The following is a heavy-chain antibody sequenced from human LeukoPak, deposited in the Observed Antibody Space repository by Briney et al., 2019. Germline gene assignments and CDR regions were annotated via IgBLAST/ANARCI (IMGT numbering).Heavy chain of an antibody. CDR3: AGGYYDSFGGY. CDR2: ISDGGTRT. V-gene: IGHV3-23*01. Sequence: GGSLRLSCAASGFTFSSYAMSWVRQAPGKGLEWVSAISDGGTRTYYADAVRGRFTISRDNTKNTLYLQMDSLRAEDTAVYYCAGGYYDSFGGYWGQGTLVTVSS. J-gene: IGHJ4*02. D-gene: IGHD3-22*01. CDR1: GFTFSSYA.